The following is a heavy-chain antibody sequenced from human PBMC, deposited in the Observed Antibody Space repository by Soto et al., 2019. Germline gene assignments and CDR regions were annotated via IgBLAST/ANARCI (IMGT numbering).Heavy chain of an antibody. CDR1: GYTFTIYA. D-gene: IGHD3-9*01. J-gene: IGHJ6*02. CDR2: INAGNGNT. V-gene: IGHV1-3*01. CDR3: AIDEGPMLRYFPYYYYGMYV. Sequence: ASVKVSCKASGYTFTIYAMHWVLQAPGQRLEWMGWINAGNGNTKYSQKFQGRVTITRDTSASTAYMELSSLRSEDTAVYYCAIDEGPMLRYFPYYYYGMYVCGQGTTVIVSS.